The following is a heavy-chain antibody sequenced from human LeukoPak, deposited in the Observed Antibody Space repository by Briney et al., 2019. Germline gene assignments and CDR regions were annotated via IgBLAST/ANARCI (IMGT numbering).Heavy chain of an antibody. V-gene: IGHV3-23*01. CDR2: ISSDGGST. D-gene: IGHD3-10*01. CDR3: AKDPSSGFGDGDAFDI. Sequence: GGSLRLSCAASAFSFSSYAMSWVRQAPGKGLEWVSGISSDGGSTYFADSVRGRFIISRDNSKNTLHLQMDSLRVEDTAVYYCAKDPSSGFGDGDAFDIWGQGTAVTVSS. J-gene: IGHJ3*02. CDR1: AFSFSSYA.